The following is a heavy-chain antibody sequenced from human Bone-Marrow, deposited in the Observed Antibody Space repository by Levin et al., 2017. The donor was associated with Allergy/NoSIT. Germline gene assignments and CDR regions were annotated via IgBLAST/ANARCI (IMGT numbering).Heavy chain of an antibody. D-gene: IGHD2-8*01. CDR1: GYTFTSYD. V-gene: IGHV1-8*01. CDR2: MNPNSGNT. Sequence: KISCKASGYTFTSYDINWVRQATGQGLEWMGWMNPNSGNTGYAQKFQGRVTMTRNTSISTAYMELSSLRSEDTAVYYCARAREMVYAIRRPGRYGMDVWGQGTTVTVSS. CDR3: ARAREMVYAIRRPGRYGMDV. J-gene: IGHJ6*02.